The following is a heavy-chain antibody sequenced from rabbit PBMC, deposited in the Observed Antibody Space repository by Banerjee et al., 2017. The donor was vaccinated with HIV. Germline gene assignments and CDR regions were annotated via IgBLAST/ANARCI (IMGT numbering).Heavy chain of an antibody. V-gene: IGHV1S43*01. CDR1: GFSFSSRYW. CDR3: ARIDPRYYSSDWDYFNL. Sequence: QSLEESGGDLVKPEGSLTLTCTASGFSFSSRYWICWVRQAPGKGLELIACIYSSSGNTWYASWVNGRFTISSSTSLNTVDLKMTSLTVADTATYFCARIDPRYYSSDWDYFNLWGPGHPGHRL. D-gene: IGHD4-1*01. CDR2: IYSSSGNT. J-gene: IGHJ4*01.